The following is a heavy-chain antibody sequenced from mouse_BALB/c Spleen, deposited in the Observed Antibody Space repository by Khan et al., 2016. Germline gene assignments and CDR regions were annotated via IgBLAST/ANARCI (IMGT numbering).Heavy chain of an antibody. J-gene: IGHJ4*01. CDR2: IYPGDGDT. V-gene: IGHV1-80*01. CDR1: GYVFSSYC. D-gene: IGHD2-3*01. CDR3: ARWLLLYCYGVDS. Sequence: QVQLQQPGAELVRPGSSVKISCKASGYVFSSYCMNWVKQRPGQGLEWIGQIYPGDGDTNYNGKFQGKATLTADKSSSTAYMQLSSLTSEDSEVYFCARWLLLYCYGVDSWGQGASVTVSA.